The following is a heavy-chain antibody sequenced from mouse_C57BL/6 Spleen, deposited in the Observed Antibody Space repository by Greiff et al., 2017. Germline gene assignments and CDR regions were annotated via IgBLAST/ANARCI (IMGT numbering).Heavy chain of an antibody. Sequence: QVQLKESGPGLVQPSQSLSITCTVSGFSLTSYGVHWVRQSPGKGLEWLGRIWSGGSTDYNAAFISRLSISKDNSKSQVFFQMNSLQAYDTAIYYCATFNWGVYFDVWGTGTTVTVSS. CDR3: ATFNWGVYFDV. CDR1: GFSLTSYG. J-gene: IGHJ1*03. CDR2: IWSGGST. V-gene: IGHV2-2*01. D-gene: IGHD4-1*01.